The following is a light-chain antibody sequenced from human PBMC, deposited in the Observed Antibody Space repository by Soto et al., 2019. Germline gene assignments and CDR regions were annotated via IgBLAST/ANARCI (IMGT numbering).Light chain of an antibody. V-gene: IGKV1-5*03. CDR2: KAS. J-gene: IGKJ1*01. Sequence: DIQITQSPSTLSGSVGNGVTIIWRASQTISSWLAWYQQKPGKAPKLLIYKASTLKSGVPSRFSGSGSGTEFTPTISSLQPDDFATYYCQHYNSYSEAFGQGTKVDIK. CDR1: QTISSW. CDR3: QHYNSYSEA.